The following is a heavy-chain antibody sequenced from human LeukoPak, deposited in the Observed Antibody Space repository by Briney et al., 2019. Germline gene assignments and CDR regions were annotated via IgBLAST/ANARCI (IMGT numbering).Heavy chain of an antibody. CDR3: AKDQGSYYWGDAFNI. Sequence: PGGSLRLACAASGFTFSSYGMHWVRQAPGKGLEWVAVMSYDGSNKYCADSVKGRFTISRDNSKNTLYLQMNSLRAEDTAVYYCAKDQGSYYWGDAFNIWGQGTMVTVSS. V-gene: IGHV3-30*18. J-gene: IGHJ3*02. CDR1: GFTFSSYG. CDR2: MSYDGSNK. D-gene: IGHD1-26*01.